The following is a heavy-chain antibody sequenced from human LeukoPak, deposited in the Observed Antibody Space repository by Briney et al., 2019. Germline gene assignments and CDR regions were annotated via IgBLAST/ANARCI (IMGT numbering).Heavy chain of an antibody. CDR1: GGSVSSGGWY. CDR2: VYSDEST. Sequence: SETLSLTCTVSGGSVSSGGWYWSWIRQPAGKGLEWIGRVYSDESTIYNPSLKSRVTISVDTSRNQFSLNLSSATAADTAVYYCATWSSSSGEVYWGKGTLVTVSS. D-gene: IGHD6-6*01. J-gene: IGHJ4*02. V-gene: IGHV4-61*02. CDR3: ATWSSSSGEVY.